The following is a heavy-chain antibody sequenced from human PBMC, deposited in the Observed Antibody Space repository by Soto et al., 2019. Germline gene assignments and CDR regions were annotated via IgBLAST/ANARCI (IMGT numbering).Heavy chain of an antibody. D-gene: IGHD3-16*01. CDR2: ISSSSSYT. J-gene: IGHJ6*02. CDR1: GFTFSDYY. CDR3: PRSPPRHGGTGVGEVGGASMDV. Sequence: QVQLVESGGGLVKPGGSLRLSCAASGFTFSDYYMSWIRQAPGKGLEWVSYISSSSSYTNYADSVKGRFTISRDNAKKAIYRQLSAERAEHGAGRQWPRSPPRHGGTGVGEVGGASMDVWGQGTTVTVSS. V-gene: IGHV3-11*06.